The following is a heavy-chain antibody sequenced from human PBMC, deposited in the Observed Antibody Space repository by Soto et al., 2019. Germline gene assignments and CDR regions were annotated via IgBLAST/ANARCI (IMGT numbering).Heavy chain of an antibody. J-gene: IGHJ4*02. Sequence: PSETLSLTCAVYGGSFSGYYWSWIRQPPGKGLEWIGEINHSGSTNYNPSLKSRVTISVDTSKNQFSLKLSSVAAADTAVYYCARQFGLGDFDYWGQGTLVTVSS. CDR2: INHSGST. D-gene: IGHD3-16*01. CDR3: ARQFGLGDFDY. CDR1: GGSFSGYY. V-gene: IGHV4-34*01.